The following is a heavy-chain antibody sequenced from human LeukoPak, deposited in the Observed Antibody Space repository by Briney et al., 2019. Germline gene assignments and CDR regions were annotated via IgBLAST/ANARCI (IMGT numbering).Heavy chain of an antibody. D-gene: IGHD2-2*01. Sequence: GGSLRLSCAASGFTFSSYAMSFLRRAPGKGLEGVSAISDDFGTYHADSVKGRFTISRDNSRNTLYLQMTSLRAEDTAVYYCARGNSGHCTGATCYALDYWGQGTLVTVSS. CDR1: GFTFSSYA. V-gene: IGHV3-23*01. CDR3: ARGNSGHCTGATCYALDY. CDR2: ISDDFGT. J-gene: IGHJ4*02.